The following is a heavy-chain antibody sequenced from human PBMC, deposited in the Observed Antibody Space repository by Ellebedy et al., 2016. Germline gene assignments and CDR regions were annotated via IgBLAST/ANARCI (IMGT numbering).Heavy chain of an antibody. Sequence: GGSLRLSCAASGLTFEDFSMHWVRQPPGKGLEWVAFLGWDGHSTYYADSVRGRFTISRDNDKNSLYLQMNSLTIEDTAFYYCAKTQGPGALRDPPDYWGQGTLVTVSS. J-gene: IGHJ4*02. CDR1: GLTFEDFS. V-gene: IGHV3-43*01. CDR2: LGWDGHST. CDR3: AKTQGPGALRDPPDY. D-gene: IGHD3-10*01.